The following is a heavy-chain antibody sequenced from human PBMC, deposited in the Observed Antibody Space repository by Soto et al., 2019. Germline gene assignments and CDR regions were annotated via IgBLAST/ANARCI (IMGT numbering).Heavy chain of an antibody. CDR2: ISAYNGNT. CDR1: GYTFTSYG. D-gene: IGHD5-12*01. V-gene: IGHV1-18*01. CDR3: ARVRLEMATSGNWVDP. J-gene: IGHJ5*02. Sequence: QVQLVQSGAEVKKPGASVKVSCKASGYTFTSYGISWVRQAPGQGLEWMGWISAYNGNTNYAQKLQGRVTMTTDTSKSTAYMELRSLRSDDPAVYYCARVRLEMATSGNWVDPWGQGTLVTVSS.